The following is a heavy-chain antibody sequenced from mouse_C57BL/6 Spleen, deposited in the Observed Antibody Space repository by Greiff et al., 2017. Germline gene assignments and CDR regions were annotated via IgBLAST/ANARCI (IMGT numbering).Heavy chain of an antibody. CDR1: GYTFTDYY. CDR3: ARGDSYGREADY. Sequence: QVQLKQSGAELVRPGASVQLSCKASGYTFTDYYINWVKQRPGQGLEWISRIYPGSGITYYNAKFKGKATLTAEKSSSTAYMQLSSRTAEDSAVYFCARGDSYGREADYWGQGTTRTVSS. D-gene: IGHD1-1*01. J-gene: IGHJ2*01. CDR2: IYPGSGIT. V-gene: IGHV1-76*01.